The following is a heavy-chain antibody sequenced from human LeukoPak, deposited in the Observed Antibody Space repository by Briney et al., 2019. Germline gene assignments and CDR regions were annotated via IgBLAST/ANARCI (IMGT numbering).Heavy chain of an antibody. D-gene: IGHD5-24*01. CDR1: GFTFSDYY. CDR2: IKQDGSKK. Sequence: GGSLRLSCAASGFTFSDYYMSWIRQAPGKGLEWVANIKQDGSKKSYVDSVKGRFTISRDNAKNSLYLQMNSLRAEDTAIYYCTRVGYIDEGIDYWGQGTLVTVSS. V-gene: IGHV3-7*04. CDR3: TRVGYIDEGIDY. J-gene: IGHJ4*02.